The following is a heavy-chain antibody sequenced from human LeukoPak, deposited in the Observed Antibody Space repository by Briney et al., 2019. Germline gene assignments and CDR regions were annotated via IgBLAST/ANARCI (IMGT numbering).Heavy chain of an antibody. CDR2: MNADGSSS. V-gene: IGHV3-74*01. J-gene: IGHJ4*02. D-gene: IGHD5-18*01. CDR1: GFTFSRHW. CDR3: TSDTVNTAVGIDY. Sequence: QPGGSLRLSCAGSGFTFSRHWMHWVRQAPGEGLVWVSRMNADGSSSNYADSVKGRFTISRGNAKNTLHLQMDSLSAEDTAVYYCTSDTVNTAVGIDYWAQGTLVSVSS.